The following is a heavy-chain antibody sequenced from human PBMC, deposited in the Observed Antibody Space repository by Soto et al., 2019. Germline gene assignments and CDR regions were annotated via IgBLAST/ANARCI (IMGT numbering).Heavy chain of an antibody. CDR1: GYTFTSYG. CDR2: ISAYNGNT. J-gene: IGHJ5*02. V-gene: IGHV1-18*01. D-gene: IGHD6-19*01. CDR3: ARVAVAGTSSWFDP. Sequence: ASVKVSCTASGYTFTSYGISWARQAPGQGLEWMGWISAYNGNTNYAQKLQGRVTMTTDTSTSTAYMELRSLRSDDTAVYYCARVAVAGTSSWFDPWGQGTLVTVSS.